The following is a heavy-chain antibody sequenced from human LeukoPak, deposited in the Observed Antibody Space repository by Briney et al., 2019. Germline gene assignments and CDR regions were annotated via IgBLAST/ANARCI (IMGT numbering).Heavy chain of an antibody. CDR1: GFTFSSYS. CDR2: ISSSSSYI. V-gene: IGHV3-21*01. CDR3: ARGGLYGDYEFDY. D-gene: IGHD4-17*01. J-gene: IGHJ4*02. Sequence: PGGSLRLSCAASGFTFSSYSMNWVRQAPGKGLEWVSSISSSSSYIYYAESVKGRFTISRDNAKNSLYLQMNSLRAEDTAVYYCARGGLYGDYEFDYWGQGTLVTVSS.